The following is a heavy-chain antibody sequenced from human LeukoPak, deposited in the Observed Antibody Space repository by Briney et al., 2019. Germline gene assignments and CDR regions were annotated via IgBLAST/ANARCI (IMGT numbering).Heavy chain of an antibody. CDR2: MNPNSGNT. J-gene: IGHJ3*02. CDR1: GYTFTSYD. D-gene: IGHD5-24*01. V-gene: IGHV1-8*03. CDR3: ATNAVEMADAFDI. Sequence: ASVKVSCKASGYTFTSYDINWVRQATGQGLEWMGWMNPNSGNTGYAQKFQGRVTITRNTSISTAYMELSSLRSEDTAVYYCATNAVEMADAFDIWGQGTMVTVSS.